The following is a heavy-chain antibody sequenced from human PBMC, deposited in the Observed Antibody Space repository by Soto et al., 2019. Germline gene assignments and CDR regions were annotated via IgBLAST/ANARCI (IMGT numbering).Heavy chain of an antibody. CDR2: IYYSGST. V-gene: IGHV4-59*08. CDR1: GGSISSYY. D-gene: IGHD1-26*01. Sequence: QVQLQESGPGLGKPSETLSLTCTVSGGSISSYYWSWIRQPPGKGLEWIGYIYYSGSTNYNPSLKSRVTISVDTSKNQFSLKLSSVTAADTAVYYCARKWGWYFDFWGRGTLVTVSS. CDR3: ARKWGWYFDF. J-gene: IGHJ2*01.